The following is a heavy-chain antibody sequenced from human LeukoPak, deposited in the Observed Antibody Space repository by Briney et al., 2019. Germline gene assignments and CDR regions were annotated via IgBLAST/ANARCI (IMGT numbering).Heavy chain of an antibody. J-gene: IGHJ4*02. CDR2: INHSGST. D-gene: IGHD6-13*01. Sequence: SETLSLTCTVSGGSVSSGSYYWSWIRQPPGKGLEWIGEINHSGSTNYNPSLKSRVTISVDTSKNQFSLKLSSVTAADTAVYYCARRIAAAGTHFDYWGQGTLVTVSS. CDR1: GGSVSSGSYY. V-gene: IGHV4-39*07. CDR3: ARRIAAAGTHFDY.